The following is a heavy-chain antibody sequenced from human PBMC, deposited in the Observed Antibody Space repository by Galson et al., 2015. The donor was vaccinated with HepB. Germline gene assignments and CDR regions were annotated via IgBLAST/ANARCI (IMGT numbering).Heavy chain of an antibody. CDR1: GFTFGDYA. D-gene: IGHD5-12*01. CDR2: IRSKTYGGTT. Sequence: SLRLSCAASGFTFGDYAMSWVRRAPGKGLEWVGFIRSKTYGGTTEYAASVKGRFTISRDDSKSIAYLQMNSLKTEDTAVYYCTRALSGYDCGYCGQGTLVTVSS. V-gene: IGHV3-49*04. J-gene: IGHJ4*02. CDR3: TRALSGYDCGY.